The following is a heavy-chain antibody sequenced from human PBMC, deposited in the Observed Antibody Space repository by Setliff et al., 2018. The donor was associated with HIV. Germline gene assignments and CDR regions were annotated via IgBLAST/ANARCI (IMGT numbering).Heavy chain of an antibody. J-gene: IGHJ4*02. Sequence: ASETLSLTCTVSGGSISSSSYYWGWIRQPPGKGLEWIGSIYYSGSTYYNPSLKSRVTISVNTSKNQFSLKLSSVTAADTAVYYCARLKGFVVVVAASYYFDYWGQGTLVTVSS. CDR1: GGSISSSSYY. V-gene: IGHV4-39*01. CDR3: ARLKGFVVVVAASYYFDY. CDR2: IYYSGST. D-gene: IGHD2-15*01.